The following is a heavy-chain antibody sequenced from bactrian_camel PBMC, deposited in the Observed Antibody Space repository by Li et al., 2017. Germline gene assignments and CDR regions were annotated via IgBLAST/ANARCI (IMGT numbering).Heavy chain of an antibody. Sequence: HVQLVESGGGSVQAGGSLRLSCAASGYTGRPVCMGWFRQAPGKEREGVAIIDSDDNTVYADSVRGRFTISQDTARNTVYLQMDNLKPEDTAMYYCAAGEGGLLFRLMVFLKSSGFRYWGQGTQVTVS. CDR3: AAGEGGLLFRLMVFLKSSGFRY. CDR2: IDSDDNT. CDR1: GYTGRPVC. D-gene: IGHD3*01. V-gene: IGHV3S53*01. J-gene: IGHJ6*01.